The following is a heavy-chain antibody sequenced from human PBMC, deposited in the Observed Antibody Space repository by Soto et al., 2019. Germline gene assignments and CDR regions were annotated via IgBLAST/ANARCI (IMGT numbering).Heavy chain of an antibody. CDR3: ARSTDDYIWGSYRYPRGYYFDY. Sequence: QVQLVQSGAEVKKPGASVKVSCRASGYTFTSYGISWVRQAPGQGLEWMGWISAYNGNTNYAQKLRGRVTMTTDTSTSTAYMELRSLRSDDTAVYYCARSTDDYIWGSYRYPRGYYFDYWGQGTLVTVSS. CDR2: ISAYNGNT. D-gene: IGHD3-16*02. V-gene: IGHV1-18*01. J-gene: IGHJ4*02. CDR1: GYTFTSYG.